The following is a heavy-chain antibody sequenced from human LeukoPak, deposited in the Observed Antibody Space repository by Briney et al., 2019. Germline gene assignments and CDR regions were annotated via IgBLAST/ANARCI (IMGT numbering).Heavy chain of an antibody. CDR1: GFTFSSYG. Sequence: PGGSLRLSCAASGFTFSSYGMSWVRQAPGKGLEWVSAISGSGGSTYYADSVKGRFTISRDNSKNTLYLQMNSLRAEDTAVYYCAKDKSVPWGGYYDILTGYLNYYYYYMDVWGKGTTVTISS. J-gene: IGHJ6*03. CDR3: AKDKSVPWGGYYDILTGYLNYYYYYMDV. V-gene: IGHV3-23*01. D-gene: IGHD3-9*01. CDR2: ISGSGGST.